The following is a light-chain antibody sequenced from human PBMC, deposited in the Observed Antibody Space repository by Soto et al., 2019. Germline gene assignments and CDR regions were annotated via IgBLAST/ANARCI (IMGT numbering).Light chain of an antibody. CDR1: QSVLYSSNNKNY. J-gene: IGKJ2*01. CDR2: WAS. CDR3: QQYYSTPPYT. Sequence: DIVMTQSPDSLAVSLGERATINCKSSQSVLYSSNNKNYLAWYQQKPGQPPKLLIYWASTRESGVSDRFSGSGSGTDFTLTISSLQAEDVAVYYCQQYYSTPPYTFGQGTKLAIK. V-gene: IGKV4-1*01.